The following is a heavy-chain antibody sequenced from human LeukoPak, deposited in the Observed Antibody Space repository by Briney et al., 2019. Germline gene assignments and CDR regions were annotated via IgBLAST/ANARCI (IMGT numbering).Heavy chain of an antibody. J-gene: IGHJ4*02. V-gene: IGHV4-39*01. CDR1: GGSISSSSYY. D-gene: IGHD3-3*01. CDR3: ARLITIFGVDPDY. CDR2: IYYSGST. Sequence: SETLSPTCTVSGGSISSSSYYWGWIRQPPGKGLEWIGSIYYSGSTYYNPSLKSRVTISVDTSKNQFSLKLSSVTAADTAVYYCARLITIFGVDPDYWGQGTLVTVSS.